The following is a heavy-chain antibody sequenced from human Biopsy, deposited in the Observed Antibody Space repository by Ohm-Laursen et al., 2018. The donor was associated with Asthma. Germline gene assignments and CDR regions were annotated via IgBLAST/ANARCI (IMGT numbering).Heavy chain of an antibody. D-gene: IGHD4-17*01. Sequence: GSSVKVSCKISGYSLTDLSMHWVRQAPGQGLEWMGGHDHEEGGTVNAWRVQGRVTMTEDTSTDTAHMELSSLSSDDTAVYYCASDFPKDYVRYNFQFWGQGTLVTVSS. V-gene: IGHV1-24*01. J-gene: IGHJ4*02. CDR3: ASDFPKDYVRYNFQF. CDR1: GYSLTDLS. CDR2: HDHEEGGT.